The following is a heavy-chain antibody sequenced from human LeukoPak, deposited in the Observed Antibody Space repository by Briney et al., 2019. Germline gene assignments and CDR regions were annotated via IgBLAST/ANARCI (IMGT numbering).Heavy chain of an antibody. CDR2: IKQDGSEK. V-gene: IGHV3-7*01. J-gene: IGHJ6*03. CDR1: GFTFSSYW. CDR3: ARESGRPPTGYMDV. Sequence: GGSLRLSCAASGFTFSSYWMSWVRQAPGKGLEWVANIKQDGSEKYYVDSVKGRFTISRDNAKNSLYLQMNSLRAEDTAVYYCARESGRPPTGYMDVWGKGTTVTVSS. D-gene: IGHD1-26*01.